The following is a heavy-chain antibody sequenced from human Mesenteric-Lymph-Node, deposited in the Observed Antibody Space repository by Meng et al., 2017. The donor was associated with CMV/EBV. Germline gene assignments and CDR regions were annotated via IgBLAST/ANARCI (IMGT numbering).Heavy chain of an antibody. Sequence: ASVKVSCKASGYTFIGYYMYWVRQAPGQGLEWMGWINPYSGATNYAQKFQDRVTMTGDTSISTAYMELSSLRSDDTAVYYCARGGGNYDILTGYREYYYGMDIWGQGTLVTVSS. D-gene: IGHD3-9*01. CDR1: GYTFIGYY. V-gene: IGHV1-2*02. J-gene: IGHJ6*02. CDR2: INPYSGAT. CDR3: ARGGGNYDILTGYREYYYGMDI.